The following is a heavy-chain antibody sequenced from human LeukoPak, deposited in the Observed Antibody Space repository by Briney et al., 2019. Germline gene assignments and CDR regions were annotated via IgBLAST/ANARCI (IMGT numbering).Heavy chain of an antibody. D-gene: IGHD3-10*01. CDR3: ARESNVLLWFGEPV. J-gene: IGHJ4*02. Sequence: SETLSLTCTVSGGSLSSYYWSWIRHPAGKGLEWIGRIYTSGSTNYNPSLKSRVTMSVDTSKLQFSLKLSSVTAADTAVYYCARESNVLLWFGEPVWGQGTLVTVSS. CDR1: GGSLSSYY. V-gene: IGHV4-4*07. CDR2: IYTSGST.